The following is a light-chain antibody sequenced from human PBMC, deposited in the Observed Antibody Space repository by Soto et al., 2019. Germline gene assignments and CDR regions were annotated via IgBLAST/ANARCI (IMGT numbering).Light chain of an antibody. Sequence: DIVLTQTPLSSPVTLGQPASISCRSSQSLVHSDGNTYLSWFHQRPGQPPRLLIDKVSNRFSGVPDRFSGSGAGTEFTLKISRVEAEDVGNYFCMQATQYRPYTFGQGTKLELK. CDR3: MQATQYRPYT. CDR2: KVS. V-gene: IGKV2-24*01. CDR1: QSLVHSDGNTY. J-gene: IGKJ2*01.